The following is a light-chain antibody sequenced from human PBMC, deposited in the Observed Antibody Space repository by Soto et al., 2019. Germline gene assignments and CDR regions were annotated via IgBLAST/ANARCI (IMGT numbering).Light chain of an antibody. V-gene: IGKV3-15*01. Sequence: EIVLTQSPGTLSSSPGEIATLSFSASQSVSTYLAWYQQKPGQAPRLLIYDSSTRATGTPARFSGSGSGTEFTLTISSLQSEDFAVYYCQQYNNWPTWTFGQGTKVDIK. CDR1: QSVSTY. J-gene: IGKJ1*01. CDR2: DSS. CDR3: QQYNNWPTWT.